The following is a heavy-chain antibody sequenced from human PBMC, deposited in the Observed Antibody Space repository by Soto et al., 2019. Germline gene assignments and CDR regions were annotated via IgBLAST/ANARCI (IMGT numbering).Heavy chain of an antibody. V-gene: IGHV5-51*01. CDR2: IYPGDSDT. Sequence: GGCLKISRKGSGYTFSNYLDGWGGQMPGKGPEWMGIIYPGDSDTKYNPSFQGQVTISADKSITTTYLQWSSLKASDTAIYYCAASIFYYGMDVWGQGTTVTVSS. CDR1: GYTFSNYL. J-gene: IGHJ6*02. CDR3: AASIFYYGMDV.